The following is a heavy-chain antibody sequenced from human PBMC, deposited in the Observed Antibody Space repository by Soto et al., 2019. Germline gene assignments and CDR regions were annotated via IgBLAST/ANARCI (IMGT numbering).Heavy chain of an antibody. D-gene: IGHD6-19*01. Sequence: SETLSLTCTVSVSSISSSSYYWGWNRQPPGKGLEWIGSIYYSGSTYYNPSLKSRVTISVDTSKNQFSLKLSSVTAADTAVYYCYSSGWYDYYYYMDVWGKGTTVTVSS. CDR2: IYYSGST. CDR3: YSSGWYDYYYYMDV. CDR1: VSSISSSSYY. V-gene: IGHV4-39*01. J-gene: IGHJ6*03.